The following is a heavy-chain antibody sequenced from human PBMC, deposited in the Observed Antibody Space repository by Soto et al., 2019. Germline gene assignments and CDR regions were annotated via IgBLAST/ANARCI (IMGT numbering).Heavy chain of an antibody. D-gene: IGHD1-7*01. CDR2: ISGSGGST. CDR3: AKDLLSITGTTGHAFDI. Sequence: EVQLLESGGGLVQPGGSLRLSCAASGFTFSSYAMSWVRQAPGKGLEWVSAISGSGGSTYYADSVKGRFTISRDNSKNTLYLQMNSLRAEETAVYYCAKDLLSITGTTGHAFDIWGQGTMVTVSS. V-gene: IGHV3-23*01. J-gene: IGHJ3*02. CDR1: GFTFSSYA.